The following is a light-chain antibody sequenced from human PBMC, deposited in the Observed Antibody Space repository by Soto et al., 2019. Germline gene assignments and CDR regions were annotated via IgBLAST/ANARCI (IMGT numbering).Light chain of an antibody. CDR1: QSISSH. CDR3: QQRINWPLT. CDR2: GAS. V-gene: IGKV3-11*01. J-gene: IGKJ4*01. Sequence: EIVLTQSPATLSLSPGERATLSCRASQSISSHLAWYQQKPGQAPRLLISGASNRATGIPARFSGRGSGTDFTLTISSLEPEDFAVYYCQQRINWPLTFGGGTKVEIK.